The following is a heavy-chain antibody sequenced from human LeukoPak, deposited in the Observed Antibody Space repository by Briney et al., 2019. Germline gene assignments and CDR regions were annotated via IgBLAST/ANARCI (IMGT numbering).Heavy chain of an antibody. J-gene: IGHJ4*02. V-gene: IGHV4-31*03. Sequence: TSETLSLTCTVSGGSISSGGYYWSWIRQHPGKGLEWIGYIYYSGSTYYNPSLKSRVTISVDTSKNQFSLKLSSVTAADTAVYYCARARGSGSYQRGPLDYWGQGTLVTVSS. D-gene: IGHD3-10*01. CDR1: GGSISSGGYY. CDR2: IYYSGST. CDR3: ARARGSGSYQRGPLDY.